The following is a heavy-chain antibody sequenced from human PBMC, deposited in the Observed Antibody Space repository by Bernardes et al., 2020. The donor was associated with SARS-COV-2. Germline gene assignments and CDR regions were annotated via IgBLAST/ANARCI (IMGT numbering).Heavy chain of an antibody. CDR3: ATIVFYRSGLDV. Sequence: VGSLLLSCEVSGISVSRNYMTWVRQAPGKGLAWVSVVYSGGNIDYADSVKGRFTMSRDNSKNTVHLQMNSLRPDDTAVYYCATIVFYRSGLDVWGQGTTVTVSS. J-gene: IGHJ6*02. V-gene: IGHV3-66*02. D-gene: IGHD3-10*01. CDR1: GISVSRNY. CDR2: VYSGGNI.